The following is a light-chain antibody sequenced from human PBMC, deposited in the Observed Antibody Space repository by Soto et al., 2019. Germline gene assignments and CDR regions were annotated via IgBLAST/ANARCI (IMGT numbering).Light chain of an antibody. V-gene: IGKV3-11*01. J-gene: IGKJ1*01. CDR1: QSVSSY. CDR2: DAS. Sequence: EIVLTQSPATLSLSPGERATLSCRASQSVSSYLAWYQQKPGQAPRLLIYDASNRATGIPARFSGSGSGTDFTLTISNLEPEDFAVYYCQQRSNWPWTFDQGTKVEIK. CDR3: QQRSNWPWT.